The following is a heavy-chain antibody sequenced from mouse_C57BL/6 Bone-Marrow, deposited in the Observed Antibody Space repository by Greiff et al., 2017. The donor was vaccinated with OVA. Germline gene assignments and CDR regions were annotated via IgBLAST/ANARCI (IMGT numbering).Heavy chain of an antibody. Sequence: DVQLQESGGDLVKPGGSLKLSCAASGFTFSSYGMSWVRQTPDKRLEWVATISSGGSYTYYPDSVKGRFTISRDNAKNTLYLQMSSLKSEDTAMYYCARLTYYFGDYWGQGTTLTVSS. CDR2: ISSGGSYT. CDR3: ARLTYYFGDY. D-gene: IGHD1-1*02. V-gene: IGHV5-6*01. CDR1: GFTFSSYG. J-gene: IGHJ2*01.